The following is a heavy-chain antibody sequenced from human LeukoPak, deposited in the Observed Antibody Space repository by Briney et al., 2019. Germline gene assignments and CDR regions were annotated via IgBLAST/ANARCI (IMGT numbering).Heavy chain of an antibody. CDR2: INPSGGST. CDR3: ARVTGYCSGGSCYGSHWFDP. D-gene: IGHD2-15*01. Sequence: GASVKVSCKASGYTFTSYYMHWVRQAPGQGLEWMGIINPSGGSTSYAQKFQGRVTMTRDMSTSTVYMELSSLRSEDTAVYYCARVTGYCSGGSCYGSHWFDPWGQGTLVTVSS. J-gene: IGHJ5*02. CDR1: GYTFTSYY. V-gene: IGHV1-46*01.